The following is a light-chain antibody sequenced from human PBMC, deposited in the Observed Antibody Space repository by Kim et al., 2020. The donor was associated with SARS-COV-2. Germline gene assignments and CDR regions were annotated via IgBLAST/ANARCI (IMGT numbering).Light chain of an antibody. J-gene: IGKJ1*01. CDR3: QRYNSYCA. V-gene: IGKV1-5*01. CDR1: QSISGY. Sequence: DIQMTQSPSSLSASVGDRVTITCRASQSISGYLAWYQHKPGKAPNLLIYDASILESGVPSRFSGSGSGTEFTLTISSLQPDDFATYYYQRYNSYCAFGQGTKVDIK. CDR2: DAS.